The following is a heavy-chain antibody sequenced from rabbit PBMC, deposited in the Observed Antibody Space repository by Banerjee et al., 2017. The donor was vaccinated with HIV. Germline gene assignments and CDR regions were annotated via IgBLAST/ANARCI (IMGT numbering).Heavy chain of an antibody. V-gene: IGHV1S40*01. CDR1: GFTLSSYW. Sequence: QSLEESGGGLVKPGASLTLTCPASGFTLSSYWMNWVRQAPGKGLEWIGCIDGIGSGSTYYATWAKGRFTISKTSSTTVTLQMTSLTAADTATYFCAREQYAGYAGYGLWGPGTLVTVS. D-gene: IGHD7-1*01. CDR3: AREQYAGYAGYGL. CDR2: IDGIGSGST. J-gene: IGHJ6*01.